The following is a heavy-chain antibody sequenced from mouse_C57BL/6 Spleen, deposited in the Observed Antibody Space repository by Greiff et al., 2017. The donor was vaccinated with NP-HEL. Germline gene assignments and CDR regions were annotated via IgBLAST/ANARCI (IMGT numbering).Heavy chain of an antibody. CDR2: ISYDGSN. V-gene: IGHV3-6*01. D-gene: IGHD2-4*01. CDR1: GYSITSGYY. J-gene: IGHJ3*01. CDR3: AREGAYDYAWFAY. Sequence: ESGPGLVKPSQSLSLTCSVTGYSITSGYYWNWIRQFPGNKLEWMGYISYDGSNNYNPSLKNRIPITRDTSKNQFFLKLNSVTTEDTATYYCAREGAYDYAWFAYWGQGTLVTVSA.